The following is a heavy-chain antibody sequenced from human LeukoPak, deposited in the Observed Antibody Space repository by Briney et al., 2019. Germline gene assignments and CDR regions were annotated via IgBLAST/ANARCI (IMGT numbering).Heavy chain of an antibody. V-gene: IGHV4-34*01. D-gene: IGHD3-10*01. J-gene: IGHJ6*02. Sequence: PSETLSLTCTVSGGSISSYYWSWIRQPPGKGLEWIGEINHSGSTNYNPSLKSRVTISVDTSKNQFSLKLSSVTAADTAVYYCARGPRRFGELLYYYYYGIDVWGQGTTVTVSS. CDR1: GGSISSYY. CDR3: ARGPRRFGELLYYYYYGIDV. CDR2: INHSGST.